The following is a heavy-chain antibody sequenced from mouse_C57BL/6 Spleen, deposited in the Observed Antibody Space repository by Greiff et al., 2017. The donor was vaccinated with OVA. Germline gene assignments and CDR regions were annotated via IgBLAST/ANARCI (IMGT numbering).Heavy chain of an antibody. CDR1: GYTFTSYW. V-gene: IGHV1-61*01. CDR3: ARSLHYYGSSSFAY. Sequence: QVQLQQPGAELVRPGSSVKLSCKASGYTFTSYWMDWVKQRPGRGLEWIGNIYPSDSETNYNQKFKDKATLTVDKSSSTAYMQLSSLTSEDSAVYYCARSLHYYGSSSFAYWGPGTLVTVSA. CDR2: IYPSDSET. J-gene: IGHJ3*01. D-gene: IGHD1-1*01.